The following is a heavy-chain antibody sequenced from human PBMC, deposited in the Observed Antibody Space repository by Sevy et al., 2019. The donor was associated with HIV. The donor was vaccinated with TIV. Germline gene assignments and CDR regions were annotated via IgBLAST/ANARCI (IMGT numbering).Heavy chain of an antibody. D-gene: IGHD3-22*01. CDR3: ARDEYYDSSEQLIDY. Sequence: GGSLRLSCAASGFTFSSYAMHWVRQAPGKGLEWVAVISYGGSNKYYADSVKGRFTISRDNSKNTLYLQMNSLRAEDTAVYYCARDEYYDSSEQLIDYWGQGTLVTVSS. J-gene: IGHJ4*02. CDR1: GFTFSSYA. V-gene: IGHV3-30-3*01. CDR2: ISYGGSNK.